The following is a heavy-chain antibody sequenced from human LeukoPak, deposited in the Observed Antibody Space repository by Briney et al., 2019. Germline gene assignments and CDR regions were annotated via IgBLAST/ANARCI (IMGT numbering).Heavy chain of an antibody. CDR3: ASIFLDYGADLRDY. D-gene: IGHD3/OR15-3a*01. CDR2: ISYDGSNK. CDR1: GFSFSNYD. Sequence: GGSLRLSCAASGFSFSNYDMHWVRQAPGKGLEWVAVISYDGSNKYYADSVKGRFTISRDNSKNTLYLQMNSLRAEDTAVYYCASIFLDYGADLRDYWGQGTLVTVSS. J-gene: IGHJ4*02. V-gene: IGHV3-30*19.